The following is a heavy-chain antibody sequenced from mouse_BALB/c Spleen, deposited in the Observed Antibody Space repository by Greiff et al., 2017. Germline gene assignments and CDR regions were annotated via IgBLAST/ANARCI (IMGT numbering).Heavy chain of an antibody. Sequence: EVKLMESGPSLVKPSQTLSLTCSVTGDSITSGYWNWIRKFPGNKLEYMGYISYSGSTYYNPSLKSRISITRDTSKNQYYLQLNSVTTEDTATYYCARFTTAPDWYFDVWGAGTTVTVSS. D-gene: IGHD1-2*01. V-gene: IGHV3-8*02. CDR2: ISYSGST. J-gene: IGHJ1*01. CDR3: ARFTTAPDWYFDV. CDR1: GDSITSGY.